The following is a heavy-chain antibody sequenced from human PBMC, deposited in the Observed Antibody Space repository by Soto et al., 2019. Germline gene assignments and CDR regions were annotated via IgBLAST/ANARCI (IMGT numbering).Heavy chain of an antibody. CDR3: ARSRGGGGARNDAFDI. D-gene: IGHD3-16*01. V-gene: IGHV3-48*03. J-gene: IGHJ3*02. CDR1: GFTFSSYE. Sequence: EVQLVESGGGLVQPGGSLRLSCAASGFTFSSYEMNWVRQAPGKGLEWVSYISSSGSTIYYADSVKGRFTISRDNAKNSLYLQMNSLRAEDTAVYYCARSRGGGGARNDAFDIWGQGTMVTVSS. CDR2: ISSSGSTI.